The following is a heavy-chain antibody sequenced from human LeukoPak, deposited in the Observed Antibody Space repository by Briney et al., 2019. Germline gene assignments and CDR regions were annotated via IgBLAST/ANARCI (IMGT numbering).Heavy chain of an antibody. D-gene: IGHD1-1*01. J-gene: IGHJ4*02. V-gene: IGHV3-30*12. Sequence: GRSLRLSCAASGFTFSSYGIHWVRQAPGKGLEWVAVVSHDGGTAHYAGSVKGRFTISRDTSKNTLYLQMNSMGPEDTAVYYCARDINWNYMDLWGQGTLVTVSS. CDR1: GFTFSSYG. CDR2: VSHDGGTA. CDR3: ARDINWNYMDL.